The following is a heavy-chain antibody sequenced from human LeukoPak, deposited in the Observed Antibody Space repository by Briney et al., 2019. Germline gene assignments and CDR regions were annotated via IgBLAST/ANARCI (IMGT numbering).Heavy chain of an antibody. Sequence: GGSLRLSCAASEFTVSSNYMSWVRQAPGKGLEWVSVIYSGGTTYYADSVKGRFTISRDNSKNTLYLQMNSLRAEDTAVYYCARAAGGHYYDSSGYLNYWGQGTLVTVSS. CDR3: ARAAGGHYYDSSGYLNY. V-gene: IGHV3-53*01. CDR1: EFTVSSNY. D-gene: IGHD3-22*01. J-gene: IGHJ4*02. CDR2: IYSGGTT.